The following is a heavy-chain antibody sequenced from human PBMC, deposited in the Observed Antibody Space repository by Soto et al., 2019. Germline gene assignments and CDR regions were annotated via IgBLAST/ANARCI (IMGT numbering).Heavy chain of an antibody. CDR1: GYSISSGYY. CDR3: AREDSSYYDILTGHRGPRVVDP. V-gene: IGHV4-38-2*02. J-gene: IGHJ5*02. D-gene: IGHD3-9*01. Sequence: SETLSLTCAVSGYSISSGYYWGWIRQPPGKGLEWIGSIYHSGSTYYNPSLKSRVTISVDTSKNQFSLKLSSVTAADTAVYYCAREDSSYYDILTGHRGPRVVDPWGQGTLVTVSS. CDR2: IYHSGST.